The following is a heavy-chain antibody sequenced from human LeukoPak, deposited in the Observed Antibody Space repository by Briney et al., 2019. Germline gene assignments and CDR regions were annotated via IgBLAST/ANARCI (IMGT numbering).Heavy chain of an antibody. D-gene: IGHD6-13*01. J-gene: IGHJ4*02. Sequence: GGSLRLSCAASGFTFSAYYMSWIRQAPGKGLEWVSYISSSGSTIYYADSVKGRFTISRDNAKNSLYLQMNSLRAEDTAVYYCARESSASSWYRGDFDYWGQGTLVTVSS. V-gene: IGHV3-11*01. CDR3: ARESSASSWYRGDFDY. CDR1: GFTFSAYY. CDR2: ISSSGSTI.